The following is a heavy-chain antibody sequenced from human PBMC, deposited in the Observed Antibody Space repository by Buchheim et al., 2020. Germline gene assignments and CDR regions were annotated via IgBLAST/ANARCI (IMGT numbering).Heavy chain of an antibody. CDR2: ISYDGSNK. CDR1: GFTFSSHA. D-gene: IGHD4-17*01. J-gene: IGHJ4*02. V-gene: IGHV3-30-3*01. CDR3: ARDKSGSYGDYVLDY. Sequence: QVQLVESGGGVVQPGRSLRLSCAASGFTFSSHAMHWVRQAPGKGLEWVAVISYDGSNKYYADSVKGRFTISRDNSKNTLYLQMNSLRAEDTAVYYCARDKSGSYGDYVLDYWGQGTL.